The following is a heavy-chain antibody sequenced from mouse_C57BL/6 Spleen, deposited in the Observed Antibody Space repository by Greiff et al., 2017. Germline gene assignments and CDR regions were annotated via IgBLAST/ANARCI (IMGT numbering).Heavy chain of an antibody. CDR3: TTAQATCFEY. D-gene: IGHD3-2*02. J-gene: IGHJ2*01. CDR1: YTFTDYYM. Sequence: VQLQQSGPELVKPGASVKMSCKASGYTFTDYYMHWVKQKPGKGLEWIGEIYPGSGNTYYNEKFKGKATLTADTSSSTAYMQLSSLTSEDSAVYFCATTAQATCFEYWGQGTTLTVSS. V-gene: IGHV1-83*01. CDR2: YPGSGNTY.